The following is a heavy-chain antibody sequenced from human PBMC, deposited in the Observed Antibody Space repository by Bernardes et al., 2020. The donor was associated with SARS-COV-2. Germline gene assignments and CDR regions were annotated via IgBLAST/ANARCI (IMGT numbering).Heavy chain of an antibody. J-gene: IGHJ4*02. CDR3: ARATGGWGGFDY. CDR2: SRNKGHSYTI. D-gene: IGHD3-16*01. CDR1: GFSFSDYY. Sequence: GGSLRLSCTASGFSFSDYYMDWVRQAPGGGLEWIGRSRNKGHSYTIEYAASVRGRFTISRDDTKDSLYLQMNSLKTDDTAVYYCARATGGWGGFDYWGQGILVTVSS. V-gene: IGHV3-72*01.